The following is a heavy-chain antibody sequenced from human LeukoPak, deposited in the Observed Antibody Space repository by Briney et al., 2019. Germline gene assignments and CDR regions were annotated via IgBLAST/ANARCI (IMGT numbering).Heavy chain of an antibody. J-gene: IGHJ4*02. V-gene: IGHV3-21*01. CDR3: AREELGSSGYSSLDC. CDR1: GFTFSGYS. CDR2: TGSRSTSI. D-gene: IGHD3-22*01. Sequence: PGGSLRLSCAASGFTFSGYSMNWVRQAPGKGLEWVSSTGSRSTSIYYADSVKGRFTISRDNAKNSLYLQMNSLRAEDTAVYYCAREELGSSGYSSLDCWGQGTLVTVSS.